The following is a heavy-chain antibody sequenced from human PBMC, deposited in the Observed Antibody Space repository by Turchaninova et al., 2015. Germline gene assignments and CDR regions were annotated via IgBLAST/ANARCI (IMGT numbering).Heavy chain of an antibody. Sequence: QVQLVQSGAEVKKPGASVKVSCKASGYTFPGYYIHWVRQDPGQGLEWRGWINPNSGDTNYSQMCQGRATMTWDTSSSTAYMELNRLRSDDTAVYYCARGGTDYWGQGTLVTVSS. CDR3: ARGGTDY. CDR1: GYTFPGYY. J-gene: IGHJ4*02. V-gene: IGHV1-2*02. CDR2: INPNSGDT.